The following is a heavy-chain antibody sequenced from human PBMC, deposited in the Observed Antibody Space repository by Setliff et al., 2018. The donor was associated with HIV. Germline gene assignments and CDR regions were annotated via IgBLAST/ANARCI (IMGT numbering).Heavy chain of an antibody. CDR1: GYTFTSYG. J-gene: IGHJ3*02. CDR2: ISAYNGNT. V-gene: IGHV1-18*01. Sequence: ASVKVSCKASGYTFTSYGISWVRQAPGQGLEGMGWISAYNGNTNSAQKFQGRVTMTTDTSTSTAYMELRGLKSDDTAVYYCARGRFHIVVVTAMNAFDIWGQGTKVTVSS. CDR3: ARGRFHIVVVTAMNAFDI. D-gene: IGHD2-21*02.